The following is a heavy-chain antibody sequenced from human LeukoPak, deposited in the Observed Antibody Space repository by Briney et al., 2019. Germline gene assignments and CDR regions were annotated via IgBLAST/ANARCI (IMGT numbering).Heavy chain of an antibody. CDR1: GFTFSNYA. CDR3: ARGSSGSYLY. Sequence: GGSLRLSCAASGFTFSNYAMTWVRQAPGRGLEWVSGSTGSGRTTYYADSVKGRFTISRDNAKNSLYLQMNSLRAEDTAVYYCARGSSGSYLYWGQGTLVTVSS. D-gene: IGHD1-26*01. J-gene: IGHJ4*02. CDR2: STGSGRTT. V-gene: IGHV3-23*01.